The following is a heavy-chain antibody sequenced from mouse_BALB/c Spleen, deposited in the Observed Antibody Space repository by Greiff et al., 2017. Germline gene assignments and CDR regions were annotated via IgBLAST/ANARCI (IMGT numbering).Heavy chain of an antibody. CDR1: GFTFSSFG. V-gene: IGHV5-17*02. D-gene: IGHD3-1*01. CDR2: ISSGSSTI. J-gene: IGHJ2*01. Sequence: EVMLVESGGGLVQPGGSWKLSCAASGFTFSSFGLHWVRQAPEKGLEWVAYISSGSSTIYYADTVKGRFTISRDNPKNTLFLQMTSLRSEDTAMYYCARSGIKYYVDYWGQGTTLTVST. CDR3: ARSGIKYYVDY.